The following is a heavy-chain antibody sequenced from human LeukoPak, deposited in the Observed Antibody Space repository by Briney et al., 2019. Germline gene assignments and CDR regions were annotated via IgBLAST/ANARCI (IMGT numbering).Heavy chain of an antibody. D-gene: IGHD3-22*01. V-gene: IGHV4-38-2*02. CDR1: GYSISSGYY. J-gene: IGHJ6*03. Sequence: PSETLSLTCTVSGYSISSGYYWGWIRQPPGKGLEWIGSIYHSGSTYYNPSLKSRVTISVDTSKNQFSLKLSSVTAADTAVYYCVAPLPQTPRVIRPYYYYYYYMDVWGKGTTVTVSS. CDR3: VAPLPQTPRVIRPYYYYYYYMDV. CDR2: IYHSGST.